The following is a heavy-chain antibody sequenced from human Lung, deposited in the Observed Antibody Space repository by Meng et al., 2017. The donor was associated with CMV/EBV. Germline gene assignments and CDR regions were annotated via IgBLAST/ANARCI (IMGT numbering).Heavy chain of an antibody. Sequence: SCAASGFTFSSYAMSWVRQAPGKGLEWVSAISGSGGSTYYADSVKGRFTISRDNSKNTLYLQMNSLRAEDTAVYYCAKDGGYCSSTSCYLIPTYYYYYGMDVXGQGXTVTVSS. D-gene: IGHD2-2*01. J-gene: IGHJ6*02. CDR1: GFTFSSYA. CDR2: ISGSGGST. V-gene: IGHV3-23*01. CDR3: AKDGGYCSSTSCYLIPTYYYYYGMDV.